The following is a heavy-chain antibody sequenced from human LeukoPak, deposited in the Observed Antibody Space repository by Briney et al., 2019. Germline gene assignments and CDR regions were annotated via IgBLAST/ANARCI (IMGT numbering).Heavy chain of an antibody. J-gene: IGHJ6*03. D-gene: IGHD5-18*01. CDR1: GGSISSYY. CDR2: IYYSGST. V-gene: IGHV4-59*01. Sequence: SETLSLTCTVSGGSISSYYWSWIRQPPGKGLEWIGYIYYSGSTNYSPSLKSRVTISGDTSKNQFSLKLSSVTAADTAVYYCARTTEGGYTYGYFYYYYMDVWGKGTTVTISS. CDR3: ARTTEGGYTYGYFYYYYMDV.